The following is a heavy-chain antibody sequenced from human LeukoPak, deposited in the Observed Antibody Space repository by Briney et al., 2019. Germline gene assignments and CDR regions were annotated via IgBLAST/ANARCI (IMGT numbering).Heavy chain of an antibody. Sequence: SQTLSLTCAISGDSVSSNTAAWNWIRQSPSRGLEWLGRTYYRSKWYNDYVVSVKSRITINPDTTKNQLSLQLNSVIPEDTAVYYCARAPANFYYGMDVWAKGPRSPSP. CDR1: GDSVSSNTAA. CDR3: ARAPANFYYGMDV. V-gene: IGHV6-1*01. J-gene: IGHJ6*02. CDR2: TYYRSKWYN.